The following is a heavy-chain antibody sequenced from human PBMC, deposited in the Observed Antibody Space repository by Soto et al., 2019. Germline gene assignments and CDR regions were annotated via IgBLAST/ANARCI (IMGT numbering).Heavy chain of an antibody. Sequence: PGGSLRLSCAASGFTFSTYAMSWVRQAPGKGLEWVSAISGSGGCTYYADSVKGRFTISRDNSKDTLYLQMNSLRAEDTAVYYCAKDLAAMISPYYFDYWGQGTLVTVSS. CDR1: GFTFSTYA. J-gene: IGHJ4*02. CDR2: ISGSGGCT. D-gene: IGHD3-16*01. V-gene: IGHV3-23*01. CDR3: AKDLAAMISPYYFDY.